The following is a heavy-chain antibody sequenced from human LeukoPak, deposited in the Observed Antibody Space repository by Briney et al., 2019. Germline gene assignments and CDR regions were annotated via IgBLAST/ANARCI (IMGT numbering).Heavy chain of an antibody. Sequence: AASVKVSCKASGYTFTSFGISWVRQAPGQGLEWMGWISAYNGNAHYAQKLQGRATMTTDTSTSTAYMELRSLRSDDTAVYYCARSDVSSSWAGHPFDYWGQGTLVTVSS. D-gene: IGHD6-13*01. V-gene: IGHV1-18*01. CDR1: GYTFTSFG. J-gene: IGHJ4*02. CDR2: ISAYNGNA. CDR3: ARSDVSSSWAGHPFDY.